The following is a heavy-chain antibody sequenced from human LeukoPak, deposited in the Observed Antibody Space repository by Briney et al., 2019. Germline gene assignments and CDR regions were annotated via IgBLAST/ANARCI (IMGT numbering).Heavy chain of an antibody. CDR3: ARPALSGSYSDSEYYFDY. CDR2: IYPGDSDT. J-gene: IGHJ4*02. D-gene: IGHD1-26*01. V-gene: IGHV5-51*01. Sequence: GESLQISCKGSGYSFTSYWIGWVRQMPGKGLEWMGIIYPGDSDTRYSPSFQGQVTISADKSISTAYLQWSSLKASDTAMYYCARPALSGSYSDSEYYFDYWGQGTLVTVSS. CDR1: GYSFTSYW.